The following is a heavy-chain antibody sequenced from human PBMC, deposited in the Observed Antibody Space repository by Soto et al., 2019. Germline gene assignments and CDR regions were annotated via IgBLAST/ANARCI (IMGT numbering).Heavy chain of an antibody. J-gene: IGHJ3*02. CDR1: GGSISSYY. V-gene: IGHV4-59*12. CDR3: AKDPPSSSSNTFDI. Sequence: SETLSLTCTVSGGSISSYYWSWIRQSPGKGLEWIGYIHYSGSTKSNPSLKSRVTISVDTSRNQVSLKLSSVSAEDTAVYYCAKDPPSSSSNTFDIWGQGTMVTVSS. CDR2: IHYSGST. D-gene: IGHD6-6*01.